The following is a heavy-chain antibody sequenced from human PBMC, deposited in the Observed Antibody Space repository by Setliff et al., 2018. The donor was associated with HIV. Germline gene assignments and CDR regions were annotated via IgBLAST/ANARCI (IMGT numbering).Heavy chain of an antibody. J-gene: IGHJ3*02. CDR3: ARPWAFDI. V-gene: IGHV3-7*01. CDR1: GFTLSSYW. Sequence: PGGSLRLSCAASGFTLSSYWMSWVRQAPGKGLEWVANIKQDGSERYYVDSVKGRFTISRDNAKNSLYLQMNSLRAEDTAVYYCARPWAFDIWGQGTMVTVSS. CDR2: IKQDGSER.